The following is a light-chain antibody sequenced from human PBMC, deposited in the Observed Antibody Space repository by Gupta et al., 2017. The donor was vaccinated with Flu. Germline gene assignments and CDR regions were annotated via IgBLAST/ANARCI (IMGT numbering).Light chain of an antibody. V-gene: IGLV2-11*01. CDR1: SNDVGGSNR. Sequence: QSPPPQPRSVSGSTGQSVTISCTGSSNDVGGSNRVSLYQQHPGKAHKLILYDVTERPPGVPGRFSGSKSGNTASLTISGRQEDEEADYYCSSHAGRGTWVFGTGTTVTVL. CDR2: DVT. CDR3: SSHAGRGTWV. J-gene: IGLJ1*01.